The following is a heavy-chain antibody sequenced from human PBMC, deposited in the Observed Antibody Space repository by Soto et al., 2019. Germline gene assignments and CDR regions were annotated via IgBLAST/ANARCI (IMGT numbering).Heavy chain of an antibody. Sequence: LETLSLTCTVSGGSISSSSYYWGWIRQPPGKGLEWIGSIYYSGSTYYNPSLKSRVTISVDTSKNQFSLKLSSVTAADTAVYYCARLRYSSGWHGGYYYYGMDVWGQGTTVTVSS. CDR2: IYYSGST. CDR3: ARLRYSSGWHGGYYYYGMDV. J-gene: IGHJ6*02. D-gene: IGHD6-19*01. CDR1: GGSISSSSYY. V-gene: IGHV4-39*01.